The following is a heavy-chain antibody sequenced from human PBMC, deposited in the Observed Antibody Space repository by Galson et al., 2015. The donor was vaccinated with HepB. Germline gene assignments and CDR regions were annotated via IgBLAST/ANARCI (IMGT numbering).Heavy chain of an antibody. Sequence: SLRLSCAASGFTFSTYGMHWVRQAPGKGLEWVAVIWYDGSNKYYADSVKGRFTISRDDAKNSLYLQMNSLRAEDTAVYYCARVRGTFYYMDVWGKGTTVTVSS. D-gene: IGHD2/OR15-2a*01. CDR2: IWYDGSNK. CDR1: GFTFSTYG. J-gene: IGHJ6*03. V-gene: IGHV3-33*01. CDR3: ARVRGTFYYMDV.